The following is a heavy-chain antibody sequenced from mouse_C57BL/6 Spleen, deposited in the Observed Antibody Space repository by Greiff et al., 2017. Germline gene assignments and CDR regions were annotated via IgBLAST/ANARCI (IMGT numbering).Heavy chain of an antibody. CDR2: IWSGGST. D-gene: IGHD3-2*02. Sequence: VQLQQSGPGLVQPSQSLSITCTVSGFSLTSYGVHWVRQSPGQGLEWLGVIWSGGSTDYNSAFISRLSISKDNSKSQVFFKMNSLQADDTAIYYCAISGYGYFDVWGTGTTVTVSS. CDR1: GFSLTSYG. J-gene: IGHJ1*03. V-gene: IGHV2-2*01. CDR3: AISGYGYFDV.